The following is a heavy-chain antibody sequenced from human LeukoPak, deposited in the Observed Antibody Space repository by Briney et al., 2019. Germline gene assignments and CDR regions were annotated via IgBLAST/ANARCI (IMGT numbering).Heavy chain of an antibody. CDR3: ARIRFGESYAPKSYYYYYMDV. D-gene: IGHD3-10*01. J-gene: IGHJ6*03. Sequence: PGGSLRLSCAASGFTFSDYYMCWIRQAPGKGLEWVSYISSSGSIIYYGDSVKGRFTISRDNAKNSLYLQMNRLRVEDTAVYYCARIRFGESYAPKSYYYYYMDVWGIGTTVTISS. CDR2: ISSSGSII. CDR1: GFTFSDYY. V-gene: IGHV3-11*04.